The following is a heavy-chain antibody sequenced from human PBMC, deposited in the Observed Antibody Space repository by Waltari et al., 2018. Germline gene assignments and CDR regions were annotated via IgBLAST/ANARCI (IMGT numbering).Heavy chain of an antibody. V-gene: IGHV3-43D*04. CDR3: AKDILGLELGYYGMDV. J-gene: IGHJ6*02. Sequence: EVQLVESGGVVVQPGGSLRLSCAASGFTFDDYAMHWVRPAPGKGLEWVSLISWDGGSTYYADSVKGRFTISRDNSKNSLYLQMNSLRAEDTALYYCAKDILGLELGYYGMDVWGQGTTVTVSS. CDR1: GFTFDDYA. D-gene: IGHD1-7*01. CDR2: ISWDGGST.